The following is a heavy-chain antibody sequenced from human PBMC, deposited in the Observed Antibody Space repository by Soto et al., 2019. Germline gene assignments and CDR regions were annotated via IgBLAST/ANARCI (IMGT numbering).Heavy chain of an antibody. J-gene: IGHJ4*02. V-gene: IGHV3-23*01. CDR3: AKPLPKALNPCGETNFFES. CDR2: ISNRGGLT. CDR1: GFTFSSYA. D-gene: IGHD3-10*01. Sequence: EVQLLDSGGGLVQPGGSLRLSCAASGFTFSSYAMSWVRQAPGKGLEWVSLISNRGGLTYYAESVKGRFTISRDNSKNTLYLQMNRLRADASAVYYCAKPLPKALNPCGETNFFESWGQGTLVTVSS.